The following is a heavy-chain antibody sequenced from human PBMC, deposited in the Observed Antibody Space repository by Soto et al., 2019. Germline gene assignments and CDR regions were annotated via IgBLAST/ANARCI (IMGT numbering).Heavy chain of an antibody. Sequence: GGSLRLSCSAAGFTFSSYAMRWVLQAPGKGLEYVSAISSNGGSTYYADSVKGRFTISRDNSKNTLYLQMSSLRAEDTAVYYCVKDPSAVAGTTFDYWGQGTLVTVSS. V-gene: IGHV3-64D*08. D-gene: IGHD6-19*01. CDR2: ISSNGGST. CDR1: GFTFSSYA. J-gene: IGHJ4*02. CDR3: VKDPSAVAGTTFDY.